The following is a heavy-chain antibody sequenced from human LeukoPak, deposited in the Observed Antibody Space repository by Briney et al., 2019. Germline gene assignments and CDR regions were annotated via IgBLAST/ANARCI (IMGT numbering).Heavy chain of an antibody. CDR2: INHSGST. CDR1: GGSFSGYY. J-gene: IGHJ6*03. CDR3: ASARPGGSYYMDA. D-gene: IGHD1-26*01. V-gene: IGHV4-34*01. Sequence: SETLSLTCAVYGGSFSGYYWSWIRQPPGKGLEWIGEINHSGSTNYNPSPKSRVTISVDTSKNQFSLKLSSVTAADTAVYYCASARPGGSYYMDAWGKGTTVTVSS.